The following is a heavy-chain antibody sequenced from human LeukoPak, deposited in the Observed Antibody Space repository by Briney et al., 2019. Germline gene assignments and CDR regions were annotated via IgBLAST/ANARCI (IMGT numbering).Heavy chain of an antibody. CDR3: AREPSSSSSVRYCFDS. CDR2: ISYDGSNK. J-gene: IGHJ4*02. V-gene: IGHV3-30-3*01. Sequence: PGRSLRLSCAASGFTFSSYAMHWVRQAPGKGLEWVAVISYDGSNKYYADSVKGRFTISRDNSKNTLYLQMNSLRAEDTAVYYCAREPSSSSSVRYCFDSWGQGTLVTVSS. CDR1: GFTFSSYA. D-gene: IGHD6-6*01.